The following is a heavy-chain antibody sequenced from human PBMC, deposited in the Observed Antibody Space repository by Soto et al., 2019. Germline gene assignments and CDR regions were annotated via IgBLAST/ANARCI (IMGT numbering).Heavy chain of an antibody. J-gene: IGHJ4*02. CDR2: ISYDGSNK. V-gene: IGHV3-30*18. Sequence: SLRLSCAASGFTFSSYGMHWVRQAPGKGLEWVAVISYDGSNKYYADSVKGRFTISRDNSKNTLYLQMNSLRAEDTAVYYCAKDRRDGSYPDYYDSSGYGDYFDSWGQ. CDR1: GFTFSSYG. D-gene: IGHD3-22*01. CDR3: AKDRRDGSYPDYYDSSGYGDYFDS.